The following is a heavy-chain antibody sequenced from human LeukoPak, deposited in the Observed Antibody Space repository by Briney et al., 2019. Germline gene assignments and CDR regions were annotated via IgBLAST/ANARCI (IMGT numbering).Heavy chain of an antibody. J-gene: IGHJ6*02. D-gene: IGHD2-15*01. CDR3: AKDLPYCSGGSCSGGMDV. CDR1: GFTFSSYA. V-gene: IGHV3-23*01. CDR2: ISGSGGST. Sequence: GGSLRLSRAASGFTFSSYAMSWVRQAPGKGLEWASAISGSGGSTYYADSVKGRFTISRDNSKNTLYLQMNSLRAEDTAVYYCAKDLPYCSGGSCSGGMDVWGQGTTVTVSS.